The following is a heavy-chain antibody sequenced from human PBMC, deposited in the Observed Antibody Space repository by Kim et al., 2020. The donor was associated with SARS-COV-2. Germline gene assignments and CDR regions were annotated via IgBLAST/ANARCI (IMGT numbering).Heavy chain of an antibody. V-gene: IGHV3-23*01. CDR1: GFTFSSYA. CDR2: ISGSGGST. CDR3: AAHTDSSSWYYYYYYGMDV. D-gene: IGHD6-13*01. J-gene: IGHJ6*02. Sequence: GGSLRLSCAASGFTFSSYAMSWVRQAPGKGLEWVSAISGSGGSTYYADSVKGRFTISRDNSKNTLYLQMNSLRAEDTAVYYCAAHTDSSSWYYYYYYGMDVWGQGTTVTVSS.